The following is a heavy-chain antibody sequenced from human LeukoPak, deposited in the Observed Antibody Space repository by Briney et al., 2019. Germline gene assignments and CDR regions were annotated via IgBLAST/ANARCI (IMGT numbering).Heavy chain of an antibody. J-gene: IGHJ6*03. D-gene: IGHD1-26*01. CDR3: ARQVGATFYYYYYMDV. V-gene: IGHV4-59*08. Sequence: SETLSLTCTVSGGSISSYYWSWIRQPPGKGLEWIGYIYYSGSTYYNPSLKSRVTISVDTSKNQFSLKLSSVTAADTAVYYCARQVGATFYYYYYMDVWGKGTTVTVSS. CDR2: IYYSGST. CDR1: GGSISSYY.